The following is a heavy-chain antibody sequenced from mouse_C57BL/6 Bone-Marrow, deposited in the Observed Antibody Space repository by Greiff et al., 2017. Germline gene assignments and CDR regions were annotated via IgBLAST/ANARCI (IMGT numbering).Heavy chain of an antibody. CDR3: ASSTLLRAIDY. D-gene: IGHD1-1*01. CDR2: IDPNSGGT. J-gene: IGHJ4*01. V-gene: IGHV1-72*01. Sequence: VQLQQPGAELVKPGASVKLSCKASGYTFTSYWMHWVKQRPGRGLEWLGRIDPNSGGTKYNEKFKGKATLTVDTPSSTAYMQLSSLTSEDSAVYYCASSTLLRAIDYWGQGTSVTVSS. CDR1: GYTFTSYW.